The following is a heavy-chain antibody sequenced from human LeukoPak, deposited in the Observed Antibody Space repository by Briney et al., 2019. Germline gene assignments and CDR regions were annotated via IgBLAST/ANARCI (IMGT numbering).Heavy chain of an antibody. J-gene: IGHJ4*02. Sequence: GGSLRLSCAASGFPFISYSMNWVRQAPGKGLEWVSSISSSSSYIYYADSVKGRFTISRDNAKNSLYLQMNSLRAEDTAVYYCARDYRRDYYGSGSYYNPHYWGQGTLVTVSS. CDR3: ARDYRRDYYGSGSYYNPHY. D-gene: IGHD3-10*01. CDR2: ISSSSSYI. V-gene: IGHV3-21*01. CDR1: GFPFISYS.